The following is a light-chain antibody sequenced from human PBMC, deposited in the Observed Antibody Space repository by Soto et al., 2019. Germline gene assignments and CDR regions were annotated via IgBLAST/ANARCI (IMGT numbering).Light chain of an antibody. V-gene: IGKV3-15*01. CDR2: GAS. CDR3: QQYNNWPQT. CDR1: QSVSSN. J-gene: IGKJ1*01. Sequence: EIVMSQSPATLSVSPGERATLPCRASQSVSSNLAWYQQKPGQAPRLLIYGASTGATGIPARFSGSGSGAEFTLTISSLQSEDFAVYYCQQYNNWPQTFGQGTKVDIK.